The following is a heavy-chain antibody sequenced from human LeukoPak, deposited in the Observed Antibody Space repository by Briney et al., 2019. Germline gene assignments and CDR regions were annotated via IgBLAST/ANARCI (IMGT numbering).Heavy chain of an antibody. J-gene: IGHJ4*02. CDR1: GGSISSSSYY. Sequence: PSETLSLTCTVSGGSISSSSYYWVWIRQPPGKGLEWIGSIYYSGSTYYNPSLKSRVTISVDTSKSQFSLKLSSVTAADTAVYYCARSGYSHHYYFDYWGQGTLVTVSS. CDR3: ARSGYSHHYYFDY. D-gene: IGHD5-18*01. CDR2: IYYSGST. V-gene: IGHV4-39*01.